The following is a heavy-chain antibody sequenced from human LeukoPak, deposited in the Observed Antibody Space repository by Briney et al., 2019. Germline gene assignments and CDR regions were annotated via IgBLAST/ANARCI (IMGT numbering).Heavy chain of an antibody. D-gene: IGHD1-26*01. CDR3: ARVRGSSGSYEYYHYMDV. V-gene: IGHV4-4*07. Sequence: PSETLSLTCTVSGGSISYFYWSWIRQPAGKGLEWIGRIYTSGSTDYNPSLNSRVTMSVDTSKKQFSLKLSSVTAADTAVYYCARVRGSSGSYEYYHYMDVWGKGTTVTISS. CDR1: GGSISYFY. J-gene: IGHJ6*03. CDR2: IYTSGST.